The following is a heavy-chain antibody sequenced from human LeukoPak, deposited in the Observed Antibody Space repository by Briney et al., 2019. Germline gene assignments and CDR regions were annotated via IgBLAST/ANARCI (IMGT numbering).Heavy chain of an antibody. CDR1: GGSFSGYY. D-gene: IGHD2-2*02. J-gene: IGHJ5*02. CDR3: AGDCSSTSCDSRNWFDP. Sequence: SETLSLTCAVYGGSFSGYYWSWIRQPPGKGLEWIGEINHSGSTNYNPSLKSRVTISVDTSKNQFSLKLSSVTAADTAVYYCAGDCSSTSCDSRNWFDPWGQGTLVTVSS. CDR2: INHSGST. V-gene: IGHV4-34*01.